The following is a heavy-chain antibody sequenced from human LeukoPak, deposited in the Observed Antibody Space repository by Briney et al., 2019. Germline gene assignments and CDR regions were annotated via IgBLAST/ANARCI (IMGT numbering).Heavy chain of an antibody. J-gene: IGHJ6*02. CDR2: IYYSGST. V-gene: IGHV4-59*01. CDR1: GGSISSYY. Sequence: PSETLSLTCTVSGGSISSYYWSWIRQPPGKGLEWIGYIYYSGSTNYNPSLKSRVTISVDTSKNQFSLKLSSVTAADTAVYYCARDLPNSSGWPNYYYYGMDVWGQGTTVTVSS. D-gene: IGHD6-19*01. CDR3: ARDLPNSSGWPNYYYYGMDV.